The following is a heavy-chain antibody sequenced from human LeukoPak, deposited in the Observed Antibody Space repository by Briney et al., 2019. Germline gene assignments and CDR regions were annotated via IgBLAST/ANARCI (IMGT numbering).Heavy chain of an antibody. CDR3: ARRLKAYDILTGYAGPRGWFDP. CDR1: GGSFSGYY. J-gene: IGHJ5*02. CDR2: INHSGST. V-gene: IGHV4-34*01. Sequence: SETLSLTCAVYGGSFSGYYWSWIRQPPGKGLEWIGEINHSGSTNYNPSHKSRVTISVDTSKNQFSLKLSSVTAADTAVYYCARRLKAYDILTGYAGPRGWFDPWGQGTLVTVSS. D-gene: IGHD3-9*01.